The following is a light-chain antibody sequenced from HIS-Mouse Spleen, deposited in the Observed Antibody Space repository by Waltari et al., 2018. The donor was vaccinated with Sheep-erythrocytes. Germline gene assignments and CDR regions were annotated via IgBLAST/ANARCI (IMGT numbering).Light chain of an antibody. CDR1: SIDVGGYNY. CDR3: CSYAGSYNHV. CDR2: DVS. V-gene: IGLV2-11*01. J-gene: IGLJ1*01. Sequence: QSALTQPRSVSGSPGQSVTISCTGTSIDVGGYNYVSWYQQHPGKAPKLMIYDVSTRPSGVPDRFSGSKSGNTASLTISGLQAEDEADYYCCSYAGSYNHVFATGTKVTVL.